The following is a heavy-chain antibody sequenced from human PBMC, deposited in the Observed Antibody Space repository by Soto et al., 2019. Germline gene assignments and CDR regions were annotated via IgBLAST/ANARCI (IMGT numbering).Heavy chain of an antibody. CDR2: IYYSGST. CDR3: ARAAGIQLWLKSRGCYFDY. CDR1: GGSISSGGYY. J-gene: IGHJ4*02. V-gene: IGHV4-31*03. D-gene: IGHD5-18*01. Sequence: QVQLQESGPGLVKPSQTLSLTCTVSGGSISSGGYYWSWIRQHPGKGLEWIGYIYYSGSTYYNPSLKSRVTISVDTSKNQFSLKLSSVTAADTAVYYCARAAGIQLWLKSRGCYFDYWGQGTLVTVSS.